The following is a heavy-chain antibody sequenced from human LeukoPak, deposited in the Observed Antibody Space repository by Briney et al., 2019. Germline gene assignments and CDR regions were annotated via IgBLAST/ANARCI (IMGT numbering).Heavy chain of an antibody. CDR3: ARVDHEGPRRTAFDI. CDR2: IWYDGSNK. J-gene: IGHJ3*02. CDR1: GFTFSSYG. V-gene: IGHV3-33*01. D-gene: IGHD2-2*03. Sequence: PGGSLRLSCAASGFTFSSYGMHWVRQAPGKGLEWVAVIWYDGSNKYYADSVKGRFTISRDNSKNTLYLQMNSLRAEDTAVYYCARVDHEGPRRTAFDIWGQGTMVTVSS.